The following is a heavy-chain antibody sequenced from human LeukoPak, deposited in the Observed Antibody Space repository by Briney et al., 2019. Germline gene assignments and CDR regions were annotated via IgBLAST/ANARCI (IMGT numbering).Heavy chain of an antibody. D-gene: IGHD3-9*01. Sequence: SETLSLTCAVSGGSISSGGYSWSWIRQPPGKGLEWIGYIYHSGSTYYNPSLKSRVTISVDRSKDQFSLKLSSVTAADTAVYYCARADCDILTGAYGMDVWGQGATVTVSS. J-gene: IGHJ6*02. CDR3: ARADCDILTGAYGMDV. CDR2: IYHSGST. CDR1: GGSISSGGYS. V-gene: IGHV4-30-2*01.